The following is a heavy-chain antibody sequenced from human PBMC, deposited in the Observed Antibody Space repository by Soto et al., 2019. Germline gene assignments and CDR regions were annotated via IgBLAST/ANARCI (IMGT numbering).Heavy chain of an antibody. CDR1: GYSFTSYW. V-gene: IGHV5-51*01. Sequence: EVQLVQSGAEVKKPGESLKISCKGSGYSFTSYWIGWVRQMPGKGLEWMGIIYPGDSDTRYSPSFQGQVTISADKSISTAYLQWSSLKASDTAMYYCARQRDSSGYYYSAFDIWGQGTMVTVSS. J-gene: IGHJ3*02. D-gene: IGHD3-22*01. CDR3: ARQRDSSGYYYSAFDI. CDR2: IYPGDSDT.